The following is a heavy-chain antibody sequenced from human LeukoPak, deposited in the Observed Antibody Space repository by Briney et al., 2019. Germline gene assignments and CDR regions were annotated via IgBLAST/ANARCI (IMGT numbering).Heavy chain of an antibody. Sequence: GGSLRLSCAPSGFTFSSYGMHWVRQAPGKGLEWVAVIWYDGTNKYYADSVKGRFTISRDSPKNTLYLQMNSLRAEDTAVYYCARAAYDNSGYLTLWGQGTLVTVSS. V-gene: IGHV3-33*08. CDR1: GFTFSSYG. J-gene: IGHJ4*02. CDR3: ARAAYDNSGYLTL. D-gene: IGHD3-22*01. CDR2: IWYDGTNK.